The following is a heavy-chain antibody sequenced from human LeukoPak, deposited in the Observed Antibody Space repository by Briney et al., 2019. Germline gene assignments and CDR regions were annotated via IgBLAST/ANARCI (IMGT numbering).Heavy chain of an antibody. D-gene: IGHD3-10*01. V-gene: IGHV3-74*01. Sequence: PGGSLRLSCAASGFTFSNYWMHWVRQVPRKGLVWVSHINSDGRIINYADSVKGRFTISRDNAKNTLYLQMNSLRVEDTAVYYCARGRGWYFDLWGRGTLVTVSS. J-gene: IGHJ2*01. CDR3: ARGRGWYFDL. CDR1: GFTFSNYW. CDR2: INSDGRII.